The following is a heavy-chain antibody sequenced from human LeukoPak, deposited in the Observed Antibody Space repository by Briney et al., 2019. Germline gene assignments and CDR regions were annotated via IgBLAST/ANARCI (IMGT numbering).Heavy chain of an antibody. Sequence: GGSLRLSCAASGFTFSSYGMHWVRQAPGKGLEWVAVIWYDGSNKYYADSVKGRFTISRDNSKNTLYLKMNSLRAEDTAVYYCARDGVAGTRFDYWGQGTLVTVSS. CDR2: IWYDGSNK. V-gene: IGHV3-33*01. CDR3: ARDGVAGTRFDY. J-gene: IGHJ4*02. CDR1: GFTFSSYG. D-gene: IGHD6-19*01.